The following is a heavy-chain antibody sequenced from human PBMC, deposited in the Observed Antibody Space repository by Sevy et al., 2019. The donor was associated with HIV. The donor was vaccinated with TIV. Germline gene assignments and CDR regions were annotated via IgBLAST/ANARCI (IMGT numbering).Heavy chain of an antibody. J-gene: IGHJ4*02. CDR3: ARDRRTIGYCSGGSCYDGYYFDY. CDR2: ISAYNGNT. Sequence: ASVKVSCKASGYTFTSYGISWVRQAPGQGLEWMGWISAYNGNTNYAQKLQGRVTMTTETSTSTAYMELRSLRSDDTAVYYCARDRRTIGYCSGGSCYDGYYFDYWGQGTLVTVSS. D-gene: IGHD2-15*01. CDR1: GYTFTSYG. V-gene: IGHV1-18*01.